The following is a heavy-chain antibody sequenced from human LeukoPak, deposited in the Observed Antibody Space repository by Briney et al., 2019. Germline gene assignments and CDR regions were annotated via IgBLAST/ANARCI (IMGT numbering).Heavy chain of an antibody. CDR1: GFTFSSYS. D-gene: IGHD4/OR15-4a*01. V-gene: IGHV3-21*04. J-gene: IGHJ4*02. Sequence: GGSLRLSCAASGFTFSSYSMNWVRQAPGKGLEWVSSITRSSIYIYYADSVKGRFTISRDNAKNSLYLQMNSLRAEDTAVYYCARRAGAYSHLYDYWGQGTLVTVSS. CDR3: ARRAGAYSHLYDY. CDR2: ITRSSIYI.